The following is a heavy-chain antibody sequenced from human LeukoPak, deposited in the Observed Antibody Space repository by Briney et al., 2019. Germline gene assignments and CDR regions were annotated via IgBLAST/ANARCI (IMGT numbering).Heavy chain of an antibody. CDR2: ITSSSSTI. V-gene: IGHV3-48*02. J-gene: IGHJ3*02. Sequence: PGGSLRLSCAASGFTFSSYSMNWVRQAPGKGLEWVSYITSSSSTIYYADSVKGRFTISRDNSRNTLHLQMNSLREEDTAVYYCAKDWQWKLLTGAFNIWGQGTMVTVS. D-gene: IGHD1-26*01. CDR1: GFTFSSYS. CDR3: AKDWQWKLLTGAFNI.